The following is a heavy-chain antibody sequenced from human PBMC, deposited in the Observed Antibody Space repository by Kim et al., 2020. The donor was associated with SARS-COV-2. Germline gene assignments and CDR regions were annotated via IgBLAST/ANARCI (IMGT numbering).Heavy chain of an antibody. CDR3: ARVREKGDGDYGGYFDY. CDR1: GGSISSSSYY. Sequence: SETLSLTCTVSGGSISSSSYYWGWIRQPPGKGLEWIGSIYYSGSTYYNPSLKSRVTISVDTSKNQFSLKLSSVTAADTAVYYWARVREKGDGDYGGYFDYWGQGTLVTVSS. CDR2: IYYSGST. J-gene: IGHJ4*02. D-gene: IGHD4-17*01. V-gene: IGHV4-39*07.